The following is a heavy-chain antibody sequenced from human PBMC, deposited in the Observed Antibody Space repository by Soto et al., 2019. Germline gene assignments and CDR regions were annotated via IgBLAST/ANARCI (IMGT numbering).Heavy chain of an antibody. Sequence: GASVKVSCKASGGTFSSYAISWVRQAPGQGLEWMGGIIPIFGTANYAQKFQGRVTITADESTSTAYMELSSLRSEDTAVYYCARLPYCSGDSCYVVNWFDPWGQGTLVTVSS. CDR2: IIPIFGTA. J-gene: IGHJ5*02. CDR1: GGTFSSYA. V-gene: IGHV1-69*13. D-gene: IGHD2-15*01. CDR3: ARLPYCSGDSCYVVNWFDP.